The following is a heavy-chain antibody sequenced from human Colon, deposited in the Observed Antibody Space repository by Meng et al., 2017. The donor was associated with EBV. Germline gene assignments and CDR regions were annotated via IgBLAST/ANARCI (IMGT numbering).Heavy chain of an antibody. CDR2: IYYSGST. CDR1: GGSISSGCYY. CDR3: ARGPSRWLQFSFDY. Sequence: QGDLRGSGPGLVKPPQTWSPTCAVAGGSISSGCYYWGWIRQHPGKGLEWIGYIYYSGSTYYNPSLKSRVTISIDTSKNQFALKLSSVTAADTAVYYCARGPSRWLQFSFDYWGQGTLVTVSS. V-gene: IGHV4-31*11. D-gene: IGHD5-24*01. J-gene: IGHJ4*02.